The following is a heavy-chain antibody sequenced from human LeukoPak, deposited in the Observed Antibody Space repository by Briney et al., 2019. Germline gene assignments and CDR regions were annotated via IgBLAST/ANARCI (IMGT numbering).Heavy chain of an antibody. CDR1: GYTFTGYY. D-gene: IGHD5-18*01. Sequence: ASVKVSCKASGYTFTGYYMHWVRQAPGQGLEWMGLINPNSGGTNYAQKFQGRVTMTRDTSISTAYMELSRLRSDDTAVYYCARDRGYSYGYLPDYWGQGTLVTVSS. CDR3: ARDRGYSYGYLPDY. CDR2: INPNSGGT. V-gene: IGHV1-2*02. J-gene: IGHJ4*02.